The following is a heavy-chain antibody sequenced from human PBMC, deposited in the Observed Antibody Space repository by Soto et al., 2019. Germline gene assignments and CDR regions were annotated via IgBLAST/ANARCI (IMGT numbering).Heavy chain of an antibody. V-gene: IGHV1-2*02. J-gene: IGHJ6*02. CDR3: ARELSLSAYVKWYYGMDV. CDR1: GYTFTGYY. Sequence: GASVKVSCKASGYTFTGYYIYWVRQAPGEGLEWMAWINPNTGGTNYAQRFQGRVTLTRDTSISTAYMELSGLRSDDTAVYYCARELSLSAYVKWYYGMDVWGQGTTVTSP. CDR2: INPNTGGT. D-gene: IGHD1-26*01.